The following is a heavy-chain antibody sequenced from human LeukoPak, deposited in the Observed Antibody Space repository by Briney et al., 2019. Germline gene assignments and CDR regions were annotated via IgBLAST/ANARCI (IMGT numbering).Heavy chain of an antibody. D-gene: IGHD6-19*01. CDR1: GGSFSDYY. CDR2: INHSGST. CDR3: AREAAVAKRGDYFDY. J-gene: IGHJ4*02. V-gene: IGHV4-34*01. Sequence: SETLSLTCAVYGGSFSDYYWSWIRQPPGKGLEWIGEINHSGSTSYNSSLKSRVTISVSTSKNQFSLKLSSVTAADTAVYYCAREAAVAKRGDYFDYWGQGTLVTVSS.